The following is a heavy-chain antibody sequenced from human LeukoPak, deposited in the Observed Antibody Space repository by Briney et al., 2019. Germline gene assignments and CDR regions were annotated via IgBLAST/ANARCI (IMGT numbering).Heavy chain of an antibody. CDR1: GFTFSSYS. Sequence: PGGSLRLSCAASGFTFSSYSMNWVRQAPGKGLEWVSYISSSSSTIYYADSVKGRFTISRDSAKNSLYLQMNSLRAEDTAVYYCARDVPKYSSGWYPVDYFDYWGQGTLVTVSS. CDR2: ISSSSSTI. CDR3: ARDVPKYSSGWYPVDYFDY. V-gene: IGHV3-48*01. J-gene: IGHJ4*02. D-gene: IGHD6-19*01.